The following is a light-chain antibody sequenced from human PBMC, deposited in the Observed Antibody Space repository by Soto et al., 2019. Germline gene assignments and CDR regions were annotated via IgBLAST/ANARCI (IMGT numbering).Light chain of an antibody. CDR3: DSYTSSSSYS. CDR2: EVS. J-gene: IGLJ1*01. V-gene: IGLV2-8*01. CDR1: SADVGGYNF. Sequence: QSALTQPPSASGSLGQSVTISCTGTSADVGGYNFVSWYQQHPGKAPKLMIFEVSQRPSGVPDRFSGSKSGNTASLTVSELQAEDEADYYCDSYTSSSSYSFGTGTKVTV.